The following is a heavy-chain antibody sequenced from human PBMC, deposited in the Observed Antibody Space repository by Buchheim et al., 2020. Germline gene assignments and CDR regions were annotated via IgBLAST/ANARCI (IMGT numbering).Heavy chain of an antibody. CDR2: INHSGST. J-gene: IGHJ5*02. V-gene: IGHV4-34*01. CDR1: GGSFSGYY. Sequence: QVQLQQWGAGLLKPSETLSLTCAVYGGSFSGYYWSWIRQPPGKGLEWIGEINHSGSTNYNPSLKSRVTISVDTSKNQFSLKLSSVTAADTAVYYCARRRIYPAAIRSSWFDPWGQGTL. CDR3: ARRRIYPAAIRSSWFDP. D-gene: IGHD2-2*01.